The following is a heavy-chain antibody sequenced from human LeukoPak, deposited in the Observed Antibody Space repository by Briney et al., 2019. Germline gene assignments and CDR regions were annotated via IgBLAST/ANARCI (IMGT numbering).Heavy chain of an antibody. V-gene: IGHV4-4*02. CDR2: IYHSGST. Sequence: PSGTLSLTCAVSGGSISSSTNWWSWVRQPPGKGLEWIGEIYHSGSTNYNPSLKSRVTMPVDKSKNQFSLNLSSVTAADTAVYYCLYGGNSGDWVYWGQGTLVTVSS. CDR3: LYGGNSGDWVY. CDR1: GGSISSSTNW. D-gene: IGHD4-23*01. J-gene: IGHJ4*02.